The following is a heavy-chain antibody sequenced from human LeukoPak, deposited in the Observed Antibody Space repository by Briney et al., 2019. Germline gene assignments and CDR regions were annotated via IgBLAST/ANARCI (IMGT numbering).Heavy chain of an antibody. V-gene: IGHV3-72*01. CDR2: IRNKANSYTT. CDR3: ARGRGYYETDFDY. Sequence: GGSLRLSCAASGFTFSNYEMSWVRQAPGKGLEWVGRIRNKANSYTTEYAASVKGRFAISRDDSKKSLYLRMNNLKSEDTAVYYCARGRGYYETDFDYWGQGTLVTVSS. D-gene: IGHD2/OR15-2a*01. CDR1: GFTFSNYE. J-gene: IGHJ4*02.